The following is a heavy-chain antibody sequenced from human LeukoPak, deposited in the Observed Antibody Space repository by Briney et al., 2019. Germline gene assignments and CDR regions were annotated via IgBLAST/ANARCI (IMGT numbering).Heavy chain of an antibody. Sequence: GASVKVSCKASGYTFTSYYMHWVRQAPGQGLEWMGIINPSGGSTSYAQKFQGRVTMTRDTSTGTVYMELSSLRSEDTAVYYCARDDPVVGATGYWGQGTLVTVSS. V-gene: IGHV1-46*01. D-gene: IGHD1-26*01. J-gene: IGHJ4*02. CDR2: INPSGGST. CDR1: GYTFTSYY. CDR3: ARDDPVVGATGY.